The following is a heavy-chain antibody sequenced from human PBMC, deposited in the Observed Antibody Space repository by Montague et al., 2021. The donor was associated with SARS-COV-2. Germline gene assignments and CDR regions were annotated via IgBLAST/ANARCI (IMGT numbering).Heavy chain of an antibody. J-gene: IGHJ3*02. CDR3: ARAPIIVSGKNAFDI. D-gene: IGHD5/OR15-5a*01. Sequence: SETLSLTCTVSGASISSSHWWCWIRQPPGKVLEWMGEIYHTGSTNYNPSPKSRVITSVDKSKNQFSLQLSSVTAADTAVYFCARAPIIVSGKNAFDIWGQGTMVTVSS. CDR2: IYHTGST. V-gene: IGHV4-4*02. CDR1: GASISSSHW.